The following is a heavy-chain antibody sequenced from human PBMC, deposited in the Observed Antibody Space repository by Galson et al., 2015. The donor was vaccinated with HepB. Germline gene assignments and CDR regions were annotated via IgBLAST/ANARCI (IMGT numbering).Heavy chain of an antibody. CDR2: IIPIFGTA. D-gene: IGHD6-19*01. Sequence: SVKVSCKASGGTFSSYAISWVRQAPGQGLEWMGGIIPIFGTANYAQKFQGRVTITADESTSTAYMELSSLRSEDTAVYYCARDHRVAVAAVDWGQGTMVTVSS. V-gene: IGHV1-69*13. CDR3: ARDHRVAVAAVD. J-gene: IGHJ3*01. CDR1: GGTFSSYA.